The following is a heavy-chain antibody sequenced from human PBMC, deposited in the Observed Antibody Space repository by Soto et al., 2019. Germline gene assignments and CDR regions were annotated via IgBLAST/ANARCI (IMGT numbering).Heavy chain of an antibody. V-gene: IGHV4-39*01. CDR3: ARSTPARVY. J-gene: IGHJ4*02. Sequence: PSETLSLTCTVSGGSISSSSYYWGWIRRPPGKGLEWIGSIYYSGSTYYNPSLKSRVTISVDTSKNQFSLKLSSVTAADTAVYYCARSTPARVYWGQGTLVTVSS. CDR1: GGSISSSSYY. D-gene: IGHD3-10*01. CDR2: IYYSGST.